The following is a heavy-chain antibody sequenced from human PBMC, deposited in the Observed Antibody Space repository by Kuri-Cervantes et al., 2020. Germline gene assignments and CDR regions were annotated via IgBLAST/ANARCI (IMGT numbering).Heavy chain of an antibody. V-gene: IGHV3-7*01. J-gene: IGHJ5*02. CDR3: ARDQDYYGSGGWFDP. Sequence: GGSLRLSCAASGFTFSSYWMSWVRQAPGKGLEWVANIKQDGSEKYYVDSVKGRFTISRDNAKNSLYLQMNSLRAEDTAVYYCARDQDYYGSGGWFDPWGQGTLVRLL. D-gene: IGHD3-10*01. CDR1: GFTFSSYW. CDR2: IKQDGSEK.